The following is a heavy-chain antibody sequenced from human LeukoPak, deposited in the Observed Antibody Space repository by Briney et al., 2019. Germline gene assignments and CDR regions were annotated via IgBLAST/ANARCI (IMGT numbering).Heavy chain of an antibody. CDR3: AKEPSPGIAVAGTVYY. CDR1: GFTFSSYS. D-gene: IGHD6-19*01. J-gene: IGHJ4*02. Sequence: GGSLRLSCAASGFTFSSYSMNWVRQAPGKGLEWVSYISSSSSTIYYADSVKGRFTISRDNSKNTLYLQMNSLRAEDTAVYYCAKEPSPGIAVAGTVYYWGQGTLSPSPQ. V-gene: IGHV3-48*01. CDR2: ISSSSSTI.